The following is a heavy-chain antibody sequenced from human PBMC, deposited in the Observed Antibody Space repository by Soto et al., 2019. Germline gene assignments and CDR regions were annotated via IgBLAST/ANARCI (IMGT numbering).Heavy chain of an antibody. J-gene: IGHJ5*02. CDR2: IIPVFGTV. CDR1: GGTFSNYA. CDR3: ARDNPYTNSFGNWFDP. Sequence: QVRLVQSGAEVKKPGSSVKVSCKASGGTFSNYAITWLRLAPGQGLESLGGIIPVFGTVNYAQKFQGRVTITADESTSTAYMELNRLRSEDTAVYYCARDNPYTNSFGNWFDPWGQGTLVIVS. D-gene: IGHD6-13*01. V-gene: IGHV1-69*01.